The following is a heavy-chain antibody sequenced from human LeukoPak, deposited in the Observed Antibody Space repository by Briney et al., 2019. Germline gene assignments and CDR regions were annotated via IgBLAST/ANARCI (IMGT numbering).Heavy chain of an antibody. CDR3: ARVAGWHWFDP. CDR2: IIGRDDRT. D-gene: IGHD2-15*01. CDR1: GLTFISYA. Sequence: TGGSLRLSCAVSGLTFISYAMTWVRQAPGKGLEWVSAIIGRDDRTYFADSVKGRFTVPSHHSTHTVYLQMNNMRHDHTSVYYCARVAGWHWFDPWGQGTLVTVSS. V-gene: IGHV3-23*01. J-gene: IGHJ5*02.